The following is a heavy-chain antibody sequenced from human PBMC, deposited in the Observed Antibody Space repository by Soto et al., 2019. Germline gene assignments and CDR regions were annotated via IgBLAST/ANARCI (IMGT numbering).Heavy chain of an antibody. J-gene: IGHJ4*02. D-gene: IGHD2-15*01. CDR3: ARSIGGFLDY. CDR1: GGSISSGGYY. V-gene: IGHV4-31*03. Sequence: PSETLSLTCTVSGGSISSGGYYWSWIRQHPGKGLEWIGYIYYSGSTYYNPSLKSRITISVDTSKNQFSLKLSSVTAADTAGYYCARSIGGFLDYWGQRTLVTVSS. CDR2: IYYSGST.